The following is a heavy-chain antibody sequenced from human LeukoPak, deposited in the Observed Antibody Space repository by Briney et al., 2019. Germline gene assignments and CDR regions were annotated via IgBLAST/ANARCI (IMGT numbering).Heavy chain of an antibody. CDR2: XNXNXGXX. J-gene: IGHJ4*02. D-gene: IGHD3-16*02. V-gene: IGHV1-2*04. Sequence: XXVRXAPXXXXXXXGXXNXNXGXXNYAQKFQGWLTMTRDTSISTAYMELSRLRSDDTAVYYCARGRRADFNMITFGGVIKTHFDYWGQGTLVTVSS. CDR3: ARGRRADFNMITFGGVIKTHFDY.